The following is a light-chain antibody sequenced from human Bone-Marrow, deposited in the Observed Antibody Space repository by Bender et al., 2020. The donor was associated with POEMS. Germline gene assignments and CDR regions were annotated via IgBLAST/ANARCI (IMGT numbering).Light chain of an antibody. J-gene: IGLJ3*02. CDR3: AAWEDSLNGWV. CDR1: KLEEKY. CDR2: QDN. V-gene: IGLV3-1*01. Sequence: SYELIQPPSVSVSPGQTASITCSGDKLEEKYVSWYQQRPGQSPLLVIYQDNKWPSGIPERFSGFNSGNTATLTISGLQSEDEADYYCAAWEDSLNGWVFGGGTKLTVL.